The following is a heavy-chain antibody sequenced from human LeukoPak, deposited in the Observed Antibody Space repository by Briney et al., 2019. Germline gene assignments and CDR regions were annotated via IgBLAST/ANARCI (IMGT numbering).Heavy chain of an antibody. V-gene: IGHV4-38-2*02. J-gene: IGHJ4*02. CDR2: IYHSGST. Sequence: SETLSLTCTVSGYSISSGYYWGWTRQPPGKGLEWIGSIYHSGSTYYNPSLKSRVTISVDTSKNQFSLKLSSVTAADTAVYYCAREGSGYESTHWGQGTLVTVSS. CDR3: AREGSGYESTH. D-gene: IGHD5-12*01. CDR1: GYSISSGYY.